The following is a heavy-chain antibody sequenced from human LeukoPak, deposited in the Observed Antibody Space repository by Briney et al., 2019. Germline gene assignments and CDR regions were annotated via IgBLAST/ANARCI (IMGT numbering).Heavy chain of an antibody. V-gene: IGHV5-51*01. CDR3: TRLQFLPLNCSSTSCSRVLDY. CDR2: IYPGDSDT. CDR1: GYSFTSYW. Sequence: GESLKISCKGSGYSFTSYWIGWVRQMPGKGLEWMGIIYPGDSDTRYSPSFQGQVTISADKSISTAYLQWSSLKASDTAMYYCTRLQFLPLNCSSTSCSRVLDYWGQGTLVTVSS. D-gene: IGHD2-2*01. J-gene: IGHJ4*02.